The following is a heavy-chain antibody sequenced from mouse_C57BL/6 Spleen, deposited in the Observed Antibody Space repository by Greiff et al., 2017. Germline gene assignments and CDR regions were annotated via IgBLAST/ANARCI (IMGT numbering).Heavy chain of an antibody. CDR1: GYAFSSSW. V-gene: IGHV1-82*01. CDR2: IYPGDGDT. Sequence: VQLQESGPELVKPGASVKISCKASGYAFSSSWMNWVKQRPGKGLEWIGRIYPGDGDTNYNGKFKGKATLTADKSSSTAYMQLSSLTSEVSAVYFCARDGNSYTFAYWGQGTLVTVSA. CDR3: ARDGNSYTFAY. J-gene: IGHJ3*01. D-gene: IGHD1-1*01.